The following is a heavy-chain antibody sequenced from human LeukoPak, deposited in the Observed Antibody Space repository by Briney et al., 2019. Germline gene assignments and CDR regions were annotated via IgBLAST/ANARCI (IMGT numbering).Heavy chain of an antibody. CDR1: GGSISSSSYY. D-gene: IGHD6-19*01. CDR2: IYYSGST. CDR3: ARHRIAVAGDFDY. J-gene: IGHJ4*02. V-gene: IGHV4-39*01. Sequence: SETLSLTCTVSGGSISSSSYYWGWIRQPPGKGLEWIGSIYYSGSTYYNPSLKSRVTISVDTSKNQFSLKLSSVTAADTAVYYCARHRIAVAGDFDYWGQGTLVTVSS.